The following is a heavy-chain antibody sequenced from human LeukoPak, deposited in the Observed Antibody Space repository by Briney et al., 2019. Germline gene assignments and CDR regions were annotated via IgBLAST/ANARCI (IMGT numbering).Heavy chain of an antibody. V-gene: IGHV3-23*01. CDR2: ISGSGGST. CDR1: GFTFSSYA. D-gene: IGHD3-22*01. CDR3: ATKDREGPYYYDSSGSRDY. J-gene: IGHJ4*02. Sequence: PGGSLRLSCAASGFTFSSYAMSWVRQAPGKGLEWVSAISGSGGSTYYADSVKGRFTISRDNSKNTLYLQMNSLRAEDTAVYYCATKDREGPYYYDSSGSRDYWGQGTLVTVSS.